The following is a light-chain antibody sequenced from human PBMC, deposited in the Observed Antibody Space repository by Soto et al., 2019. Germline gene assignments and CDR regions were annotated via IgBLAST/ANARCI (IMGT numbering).Light chain of an antibody. CDR3: LQTLQSPLT. Sequence: DVVMTQSPLSLPATPGEPASISCRSSQSLLRTNGYNYLDWYLQKPGQSPQLLIYLGSSRAAGVPGSISSSRSSNDITLTISRVEAEDVGVYYCLQTLQSPLTFGPGTKVYIK. J-gene: IGKJ3*01. V-gene: IGKV2-28*01. CDR1: QSLLRTNGYNY. CDR2: LGS.